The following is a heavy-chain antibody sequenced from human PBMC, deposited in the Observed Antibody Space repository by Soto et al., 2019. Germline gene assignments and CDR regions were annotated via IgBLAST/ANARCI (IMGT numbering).Heavy chain of an antibody. CDR2: ISSNGGST. J-gene: IGHJ5*02. D-gene: IGHD2-8*01. CDR1: GFTFSSYA. Sequence: GGSLRLSCSASGFTFSSYAMHWVRQAPGKGLEYVSAISSNGGSTYYADSVKGRFTISRDNSKNTLYLQMSSLRTEDTAVYYCVKNGGRGWVNWFDPWGQGTLVTVS. V-gene: IGHV3-64D*06. CDR3: VKNGGRGWVNWFDP.